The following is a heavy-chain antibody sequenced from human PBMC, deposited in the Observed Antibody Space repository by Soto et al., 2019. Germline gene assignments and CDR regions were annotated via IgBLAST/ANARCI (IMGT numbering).Heavy chain of an antibody. V-gene: IGHV1-2*02. D-gene: IGHD1-1*01. Sequence: QVQLVQSGAEVRKPGASVKVSCKASGYTFSDYYIPWVRQAPGQGLEWLGGINPNSGGTKYAPQFQGGVTMTRDTSITPAYMELSRLRSGDTAVYYCAREPATAKPEGVDFWGQGTLVTVSS. CDR3: AREPATAKPEGVDF. CDR1: GYTFSDYY. CDR2: INPNSGGT. J-gene: IGHJ4*02.